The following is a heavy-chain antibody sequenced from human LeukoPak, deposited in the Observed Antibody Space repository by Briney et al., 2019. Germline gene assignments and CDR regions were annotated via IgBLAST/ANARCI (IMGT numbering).Heavy chain of an antibody. J-gene: IGHJ4*02. Sequence: TGGSLRLSCAASGFTFSSYAMSWVRQAPGKGLEWVSAISGSGGSTYYADSVKGRFTISRDNSKNTLYLQMNSLRAEDTAVYYCAKGGRGYSYGDQFWGQGTLVTVSS. CDR1: GFTFSSYA. CDR2: ISGSGGST. D-gene: IGHD5-18*01. CDR3: AKGGRGYSYGDQF. V-gene: IGHV3-23*01.